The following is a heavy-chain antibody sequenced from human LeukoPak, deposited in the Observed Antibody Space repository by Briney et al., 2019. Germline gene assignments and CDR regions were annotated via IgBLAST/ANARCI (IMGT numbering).Heavy chain of an antibody. CDR2: IYYSGST. V-gene: IGHV4-31*03. Sequence: PSQTLSLPCTVPVGPISSGGYYWSWIPQPPGKGLEWIGYIYYSGSTYYNPSLKSRVTISVDTSKNQFSLKLSSVTAADTAVYYCARERPSYYGMDVWGKGTTVTVSS. CDR3: ARERPSYYGMDV. CDR1: VGPISSGGYY. J-gene: IGHJ6*04.